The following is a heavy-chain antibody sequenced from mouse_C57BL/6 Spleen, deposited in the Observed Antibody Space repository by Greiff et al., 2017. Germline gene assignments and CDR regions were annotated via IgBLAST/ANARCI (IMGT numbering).Heavy chain of an antibody. Sequence: VQLQQSGAELVRPGASVTLSCKASGYTFTDYEMHWVKQTPVHGLEWIGAIDPDTGGTAYNQKFKGKAILTADKSSRTAYMELRSLTSEDPAVYYCTCYYRNYDAMDYWGQGTSVTVSS. CDR1: GYTFTDYE. D-gene: IGHD2-5*01. V-gene: IGHV1-15*01. J-gene: IGHJ4*01. CDR3: TCYYRNYDAMDY. CDR2: IDPDTGGT.